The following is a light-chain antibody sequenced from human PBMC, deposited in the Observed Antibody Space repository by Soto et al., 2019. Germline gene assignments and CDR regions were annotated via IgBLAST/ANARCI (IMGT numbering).Light chain of an antibody. CDR3: SSYAGNRNLI. CDR2: EVS. Sequence: QSALTQPPSASGSPGQSVTISCTGSSSDVGGHNHVSWYQQHPGKAPKLMIYEVSKRPSGVPGRFSGSKSVNTASLTVTGLQADDEDYYYCSSYAGNRNLIFGGGTKVTVL. V-gene: IGLV2-8*01. CDR1: SSDVGGHNH. J-gene: IGLJ2*01.